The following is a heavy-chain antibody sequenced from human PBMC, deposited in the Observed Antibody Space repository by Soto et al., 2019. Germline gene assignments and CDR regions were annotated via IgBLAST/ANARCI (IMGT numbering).Heavy chain of an antibody. V-gene: IGHV4-34*01. CDR1: GGSFSGYY. CDR3: ARVIGFWSGYPIAY. J-gene: IGHJ4*02. CDR2: INHSGST. Sequence: SETLSLTCAVYGGSFSGYYWSWIRQPPGKGLEWIGEINHSGSTNYNPSLKSRVTISVDTSKNQFSLKLSSVTAADTAVYYCARVIGFWSGYPIAYWGQGTLVTVSS. D-gene: IGHD3-3*01.